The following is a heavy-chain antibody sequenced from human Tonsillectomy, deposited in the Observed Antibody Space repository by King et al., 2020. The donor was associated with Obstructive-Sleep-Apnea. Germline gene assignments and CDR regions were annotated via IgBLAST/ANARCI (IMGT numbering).Heavy chain of an antibody. CDR1: GYTFTSYY. J-gene: IGHJ5*02. Sequence: VQLVESGAEVKKPGASVKVSCKASGYTFTSYYVHWVRQAPGQGLEWMGWINPNSGGTNYAQKFRGRVTMTRDTSITTAYMELSSLRSDDTAMYYFARDRIVIVPDAIINWFDPWGQGTLVTVSS. CDR2: INPNSGGT. D-gene: IGHD2-2*01. V-gene: IGHV1-2*02. CDR3: ARDRIVIVPDAIINWFDP.